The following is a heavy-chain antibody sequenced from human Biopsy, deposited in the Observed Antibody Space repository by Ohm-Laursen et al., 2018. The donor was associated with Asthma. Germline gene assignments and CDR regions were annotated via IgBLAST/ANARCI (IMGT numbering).Heavy chain of an antibody. CDR3: ARGSDSSLSYPDAFDI. CDR1: GGSVSTGSCY. V-gene: IGHV4-61*01. Sequence: SETLSLTCPVSGGSVSTGSCYWSWIRQPPGKGLEWLGYIYYTGSDNYNPPLKSQVTISVDTSKNQFSLRLNSVTAADTAVYYCARGSDSSLSYPDAFDIWGQGTMVTVS. D-gene: IGHD4-11*01. J-gene: IGHJ3*02. CDR2: IYYTGSD.